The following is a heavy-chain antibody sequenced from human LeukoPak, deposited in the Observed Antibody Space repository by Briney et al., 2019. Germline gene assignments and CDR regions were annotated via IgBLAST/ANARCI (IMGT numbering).Heavy chain of an antibody. D-gene: IGHD5-18*01. V-gene: IGHV3-74*01. CDR2: INSDGSST. CDR1: GFTFSSYW. J-gene: IGHJ4*02. Sequence: GGSLRLSCAASGFTFSSYWMHWVRQAPGKGLVCVSRINSDGSSTSYADSVKGRFTISRDNAKNTLYLQMNSLRAEDTAVYYCARGYSYGNDYWGQGTLVTVSS. CDR3: ARGYSYGNDY.